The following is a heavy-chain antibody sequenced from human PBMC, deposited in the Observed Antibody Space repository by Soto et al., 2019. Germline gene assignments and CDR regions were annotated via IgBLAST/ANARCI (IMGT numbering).Heavy chain of an antibody. CDR3: AKTPPAAGALGYFDY. CDR2: ISGSGGST. V-gene: IGHV3-23*01. CDR1: GFTFSSYA. J-gene: IGHJ4*02. Sequence: GSLRLSCAASGFTFSSYAMSWVRQAPGKGLEWVSAISGSGGSTCYADSVKGRFTISRDNSKNTLYLQMNSLRAEDTAVYYCAKTPPAAGALGYFDYWGQGTLVTVSS. D-gene: IGHD6-13*01.